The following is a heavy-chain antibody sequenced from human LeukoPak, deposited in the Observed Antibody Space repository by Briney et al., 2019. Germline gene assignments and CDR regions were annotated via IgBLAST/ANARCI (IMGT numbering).Heavy chain of an antibody. CDR2: INPNTGGT. V-gene: IGHV1-2*02. CDR3: AKDRAVATIGGIDY. Sequence: ASVKVSCKASGYSFSDYYIHWVRQAPGQGLEWMGWINPNTGGTNYAQKFQGRVTMTRDTSISTVYMELSRLRSDDTAVYYCAKDRAVATIGGIDYWGQGTLVTVSS. J-gene: IGHJ4*02. CDR1: GYSFSDYY. D-gene: IGHD5-12*01.